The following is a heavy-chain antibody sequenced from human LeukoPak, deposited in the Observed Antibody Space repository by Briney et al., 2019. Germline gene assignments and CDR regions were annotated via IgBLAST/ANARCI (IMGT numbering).Heavy chain of an antibody. CDR2: IYTDGST. D-gene: IGHD3-16*01. V-gene: IGHV3-66*01. Sequence: PGGSLRLSCVASGFTVSSHYMSWVRQAPGEGLEGVSAIYTDGSTYYAGSVKGRFTISRDNSENTLYLQMNSLRVEDTAVYYCATDRPAGGVGDFDHWGQGTLVTVSS. CDR1: GFTVSSHY. CDR3: ATDRPAGGVGDFDH. J-gene: IGHJ4*02.